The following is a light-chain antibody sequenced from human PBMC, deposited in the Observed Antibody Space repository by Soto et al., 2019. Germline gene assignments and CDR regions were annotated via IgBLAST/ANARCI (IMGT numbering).Light chain of an antibody. V-gene: IGKV3-11*01. CDR2: DAS. CDR3: QQGSTWQK. Sequence: EIVLTQSPATLSLSPGERATLSCRASQSPSGYLAWYQQRPGQAPRLLIYDASSRANGIPARFTGSGSGTVFSLTISSLEPRDFAVYYCQQGSTWQKFGQGTKV. CDR1: QSPSGY. J-gene: IGKJ1*01.